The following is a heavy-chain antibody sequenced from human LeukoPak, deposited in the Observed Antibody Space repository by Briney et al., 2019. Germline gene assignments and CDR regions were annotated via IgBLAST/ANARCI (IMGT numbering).Heavy chain of an antibody. D-gene: IGHD3-9*01. CDR3: AREDYDILTGGYYFDY. Sequence: GGSLRLSCAASGFTFSSYGMHWVRQAPGKGLEWVAVVSYDGSNKYYADSVKGRFTISRDNSKNTLYLQMNSLRAEDTAVYYCAREDYDILTGGYYFDYWGQGTLVTVSS. V-gene: IGHV3-30*03. CDR1: GFTFSSYG. CDR2: VSYDGSNK. J-gene: IGHJ4*02.